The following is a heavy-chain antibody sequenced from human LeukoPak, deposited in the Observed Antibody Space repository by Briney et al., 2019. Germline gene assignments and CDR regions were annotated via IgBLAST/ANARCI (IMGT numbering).Heavy chain of an antibody. CDR1: GGSISSGDYY. V-gene: IGHV4-30-4*08. J-gene: IGHJ4*02. Sequence: QTPSRTCTVSGGSISSGDYYWSWIRQPPGKGLEWIGCIYYSGSTYYNPSLKSRVTISVDTSKNQFSLKLSSVTAADTAVYYCARTRAYYDFWSGYFFDYRGQGPLVTVSS. CDR3: ARTRAYYDFWSGYFFDY. D-gene: IGHD3-3*01. CDR2: IYYSGST.